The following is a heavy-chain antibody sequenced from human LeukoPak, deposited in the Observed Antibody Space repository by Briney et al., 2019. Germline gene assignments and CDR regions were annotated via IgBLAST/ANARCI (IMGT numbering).Heavy chain of an antibody. CDR3: ARESPDGWNKCWFDP. D-gene: IGHD1/OR15-1a*01. CDR1: GGTFSSYA. CDR2: IIPILGIA. V-gene: IGHV1-69*04. Sequence: GASVKVSCKASGGTFSSYAISWVRQAPGQGLEWMGRIIPILGIANYAQKFQGRVTITADKSTSTAYMELSSLRSEDTAVYYCARESPDGWNKCWFDPGGQGTLVTVSS. J-gene: IGHJ5*02.